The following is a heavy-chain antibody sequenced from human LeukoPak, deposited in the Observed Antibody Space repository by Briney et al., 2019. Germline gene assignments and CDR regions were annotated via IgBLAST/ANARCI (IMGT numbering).Heavy chain of an antibody. D-gene: IGHD3-9*01. CDR1: GGSISSHY. CDR2: IYYSGST. J-gene: IGHJ6*03. Sequence: SETLSLTCTVSGGSISSHYWSWIRQPPGKGLEWIGYIYYSGSTNYNPSLKSRVTISVDTSKNQFSLKLSSVTAADTAVYYFAREAAYDILTGYFHYMDVWGKGTTVTVSS. V-gene: IGHV4-59*11. CDR3: AREAAYDILTGYFHYMDV.